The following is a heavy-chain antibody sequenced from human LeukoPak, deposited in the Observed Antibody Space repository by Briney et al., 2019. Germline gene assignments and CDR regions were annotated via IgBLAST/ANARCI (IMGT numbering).Heavy chain of an antibody. J-gene: IGHJ5*02. CDR1: GFTFSSYA. CDR2: ISGSGGST. D-gene: IGHD5-18*01. V-gene: IGHV3-23*01. CDR3: AKDPYSYGTNWFDP. Sequence: PGGSLRLSCAASGFTFSSYAMSWVRQAPGKGLEWVSAISGSGGSTYYTDSVKGRFTISRDNSKNTLYLQMNSLRAEDTAVYYCAKDPYSYGTNWFDPWGQGTLVTVSS.